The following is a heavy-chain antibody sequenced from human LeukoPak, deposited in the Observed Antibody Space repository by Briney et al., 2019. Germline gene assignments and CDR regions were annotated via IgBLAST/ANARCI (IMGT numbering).Heavy chain of an antibody. D-gene: IGHD4-23*01. CDR3: AKNRWYSFDY. J-gene: IGHJ4*02. CDR2: IKEDGSER. CDR1: GSRFSRYW. V-gene: IGHV3-7*01. Sequence: PGGSLRLACAASGSRFSRYWMSWVRQAPGKGLEWVANIKEDGSERYYVNSVKGRFPISRDNARNSLSLQMTSLRAEDPAVYYCAKNRWYSFDYWGQGSLVTVSS.